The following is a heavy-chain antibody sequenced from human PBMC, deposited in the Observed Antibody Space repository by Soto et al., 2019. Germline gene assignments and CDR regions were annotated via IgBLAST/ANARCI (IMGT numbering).Heavy chain of an antibody. V-gene: IGHV3-30*18. Sequence: GGSLRLSCAASGFTFSSYGMHWVRQAPGKGLEWVAVISYDGSNKYYADSVKGRFTISRDNSKNTLYLQMNSLRAEDTAVYYCAKPFRYYDSSPIKFDYWGQGTLATVSS. CDR1: GFTFSSYG. CDR3: AKPFRYYDSSPIKFDY. CDR2: ISYDGSNK. D-gene: IGHD3-22*01. J-gene: IGHJ4*02.